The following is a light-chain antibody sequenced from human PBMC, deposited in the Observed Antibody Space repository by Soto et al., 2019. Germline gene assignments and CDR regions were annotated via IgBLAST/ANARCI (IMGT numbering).Light chain of an antibody. CDR2: DAS. CDR1: QSVSSY. Sequence: EIVLTQSPATLSLSPGERAALSCRASQSVSSYVAWYQQKPGQAPRLLIYDASKRATGIPARFSGSGSGTDFTLTISSLEPEDFAVYFCQERSNWPSTFGGGTKVEI. J-gene: IGKJ4*01. V-gene: IGKV3-11*01. CDR3: QERSNWPST.